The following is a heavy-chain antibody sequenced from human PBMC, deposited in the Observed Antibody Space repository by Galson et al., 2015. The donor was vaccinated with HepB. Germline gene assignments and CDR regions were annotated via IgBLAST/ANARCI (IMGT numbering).Heavy chain of an antibody. V-gene: IGHV3-7*03. CDR2: IKQDGSEQ. J-gene: IGHJ4*02. Sequence: SLRLSCAASGFTFSNSWMNWVRQAPGKGLEWVAIIKQDGSEQYYVDSVKGRFTISSDNAKNSLYLQMSSRRAEDTAVYYCARGWAIDCWGQGTLVTVSS. CDR1: GFTFSNSW. CDR3: ARGWAIDC. D-gene: IGHD1-26*01.